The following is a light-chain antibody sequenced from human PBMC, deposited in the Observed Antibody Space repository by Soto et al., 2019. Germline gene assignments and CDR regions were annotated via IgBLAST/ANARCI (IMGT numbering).Light chain of an antibody. CDR3: SSYTDTTVVV. J-gene: IGLJ2*01. CDR2: EVS. Sequence: QSALTQPASVSGSPGQSITISCTATSSDVGGYNYVSWYQQHPGKAPKLMIYEVSNRPSGVSYRFSGSKSGNTASLTISGLQAEDEADYYCSSYTDTTVVVFGGGTQLTVL. V-gene: IGLV2-14*01. CDR1: SSDVGGYNY.